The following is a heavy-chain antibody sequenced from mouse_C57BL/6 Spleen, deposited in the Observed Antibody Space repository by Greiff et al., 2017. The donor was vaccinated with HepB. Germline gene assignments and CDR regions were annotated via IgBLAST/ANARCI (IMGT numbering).Heavy chain of an antibody. Sequence: VQLVESGAELVKPGASVKISCKASGYAFSSYWMNWVKQRPGKGLEWIGQIYPGDGDTNYNGKFKGKATLTADKSSSTAYMQLSSLTSEDSAVYFCARETTVSYYFDYWGQGTTLTVSS. V-gene: IGHV1-80*01. CDR2: IYPGDGDT. J-gene: IGHJ2*01. CDR1: GYAFSSYW. D-gene: IGHD1-1*01. CDR3: ARETTVSYYFDY.